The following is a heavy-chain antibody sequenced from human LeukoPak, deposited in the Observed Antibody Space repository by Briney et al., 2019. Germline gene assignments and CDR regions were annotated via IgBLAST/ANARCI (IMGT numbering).Heavy chain of an antibody. CDR3: ASTMVRGVSRYYGMDV. CDR2: ISGSGGST. V-gene: IGHV3-23*01. CDR1: GFTLSSYP. D-gene: IGHD3-10*01. J-gene: IGHJ6*02. Sequence: GGSLRLPCAASGFTLSSYPMSWVRQAPGKGLEGVSAISGSGGSTYYADSGKGRFTISRDNSKNTLYLQMNSLRAEDTAVYYCASTMVRGVSRYYGMDVWGQGTTVTVSS.